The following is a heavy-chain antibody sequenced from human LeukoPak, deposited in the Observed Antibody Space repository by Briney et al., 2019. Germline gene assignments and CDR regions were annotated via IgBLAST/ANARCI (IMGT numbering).Heavy chain of an antibody. J-gene: IGHJ4*02. CDR3: AKDNYYGSSAVIDY. Sequence: GGSLRLSCAASGFTFSSCGMHWVRQAPGKGLEWVAALSHDGNNEFYADSVKGRFTISRDNSKSTLYLQMNSLRAGDTATFYCAKDNYYGSSAVIDYWGQGALVTVSS. CDR2: LSHDGNNE. D-gene: IGHD3-22*01. V-gene: IGHV3-30*18. CDR1: GFTFSSCG.